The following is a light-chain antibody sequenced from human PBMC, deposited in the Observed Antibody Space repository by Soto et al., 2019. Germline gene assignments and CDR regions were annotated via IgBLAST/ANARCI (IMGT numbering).Light chain of an antibody. V-gene: IGKV3-11*01. CDR1: QSLRSS. J-gene: IGKJ2*01. CDR3: QQRSNWPPGYT. Sequence: ETMMTQSPDTLSVSLGERATLSCRASQSLRSSLAWYQQKPGQAPRLLIYDASNRATGIPARFSGSGSGTDFTLTISSLEPEDFAVYYCQQRSNWPPGYTFGQGTKVDIK. CDR2: DAS.